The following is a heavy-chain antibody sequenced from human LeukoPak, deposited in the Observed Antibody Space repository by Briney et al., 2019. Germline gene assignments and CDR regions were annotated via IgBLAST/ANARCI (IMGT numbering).Heavy chain of an antibody. CDR2: INAGNGNT. Sequence: GASVKVSCKASGYTFTSYAMHWVRQAPGQRLEWMGWINAGNGNTKYSQEFQGRVTMTRNTSISTAYMELSSLRSEDTAVYYCARDYYGSGSYDYWGQGTLVTVSS. CDR1: GYTFTSYA. CDR3: ARDYYGSGSYDY. J-gene: IGHJ4*02. D-gene: IGHD3-10*01. V-gene: IGHV1-3*03.